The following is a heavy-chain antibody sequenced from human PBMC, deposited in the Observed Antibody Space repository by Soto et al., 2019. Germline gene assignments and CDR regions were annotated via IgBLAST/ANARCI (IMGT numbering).Heavy chain of an antibody. CDR1: GFTFRNYA. Sequence: QVELVESGGGVVKPGRSLRLSCVASGFTFRNYAFHWVRQAPGKGLEWVAVISFDGTKRFYSDSVKGPFTISRDDSKSTLYLEMNRLRPEDTAVYYCARSLFGDLTNFDFWGQGTLVSVSS. V-gene: IGHV3-30*04. D-gene: IGHD4-17*01. CDR2: ISFDGTKR. J-gene: IGHJ4*02. CDR3: ARSLFGDLTNFDF.